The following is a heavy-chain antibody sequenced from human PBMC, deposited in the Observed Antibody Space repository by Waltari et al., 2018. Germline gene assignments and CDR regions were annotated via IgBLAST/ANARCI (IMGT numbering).Heavy chain of an antibody. J-gene: IGHJ3*02. CDR1: GFTFSSYS. V-gene: IGHV3-48*04. CDR3: ASGGSKRAFDI. D-gene: IGHD3-16*01. CDR2: ISSSSSTI. Sequence: EVQLVESGGGLVQPGGSLRLSCAASGFTFSSYSMNWVRQAPGKGLEWVSYISSSSSTIYYADSVKGRFTISRDNAKNSLYLQMNSLRAEDTAVYYCASGGSKRAFDIWGQGTMVTVSS.